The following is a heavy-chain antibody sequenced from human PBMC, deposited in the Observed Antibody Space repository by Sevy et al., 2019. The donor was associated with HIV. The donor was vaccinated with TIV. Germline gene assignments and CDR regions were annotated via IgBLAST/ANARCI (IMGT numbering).Heavy chain of an antibody. Sequence: GGSLRLSCTGSGFTFGDYAMRWFRQAPGMGLVWVGFIRSKDYGGATEYAASVKGRFTISRDDSKSMADLQMNSLKTEDTAVYYCTRGYYYDSSGYSDDWGQGTRVTVSS. J-gene: IGHJ4*02. V-gene: IGHV3-49*03. CDR1: GFTFGDYA. CDR3: TRGYYYDSSGYSDD. D-gene: IGHD3-22*01. CDR2: IRSKDYGGAT.